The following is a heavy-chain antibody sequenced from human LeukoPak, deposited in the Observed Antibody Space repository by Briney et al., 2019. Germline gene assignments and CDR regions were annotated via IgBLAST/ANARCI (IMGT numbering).Heavy chain of an antibody. V-gene: IGHV3-48*01. CDR1: GFTFSSYS. CDR3: ARGNGMMAAAGTGYYYYMDV. Sequence: GGSLRLSCAASGFTFSSYSMNWVRQAPGKGLEWVSSISSSSSTIYYADSVKGRFTISRDNAKNSLYLQMNSLRAEDTAVHYCARGNGMMAAAGTGYYYYMDVWGKGTTVTVSS. CDR2: ISSSSSTI. D-gene: IGHD6-13*01. J-gene: IGHJ6*03.